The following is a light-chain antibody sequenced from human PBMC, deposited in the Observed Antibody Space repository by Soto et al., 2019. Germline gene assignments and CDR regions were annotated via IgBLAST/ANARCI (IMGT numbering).Light chain of an antibody. Sequence: DIVMTQSPLSLSVTPGEPASISCRSSQSLLHSNGYNYLDWYLQKPGQSPQPLMYLGSRRASGVPDRVSGSGSGTDFTLKISRVEAEDVGVYYCMQALHMYPFGQGTKLEIK. CDR2: LGS. V-gene: IGKV2-28*01. CDR3: MQALHMYP. J-gene: IGKJ2*01. CDR1: QSLLHSNGYNY.